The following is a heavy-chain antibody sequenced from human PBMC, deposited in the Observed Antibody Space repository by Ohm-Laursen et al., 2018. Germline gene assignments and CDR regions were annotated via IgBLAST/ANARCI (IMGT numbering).Heavy chain of an antibody. CDR2: ISSSSSYI. CDR1: GFTFSSYS. V-gene: IGHV3-21*01. CDR3: ARSRSASCYFDY. J-gene: IGHJ4*02. Sequence: SLRLSCTASGFTFSSYSMNWVRQAPGKGLEWVSSISSSSSYIYYADSVKGRFTISRDNAKNSMYLQMNSLRAEDTAVYYCARSRSASCYFDYWGQGTLVTVSS. D-gene: IGHD5-24*01.